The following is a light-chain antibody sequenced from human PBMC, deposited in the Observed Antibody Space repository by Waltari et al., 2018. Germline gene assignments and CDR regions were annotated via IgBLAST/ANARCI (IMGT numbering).Light chain of an antibody. CDR3: QHYVRLPAT. CDR2: GAS. V-gene: IGKV3-20*01. CDR1: VSVGRS. Sequence: EIVLTQSPGTLSLSPGARATLSCRASVSVGRSLAWYQQRPGQAPRLLIYGASNRAPGIPDWFSGSGSGTEFSLTISRLEPEDFAVYYCQHYVRLPATFGQGTKVEIK. J-gene: IGKJ1*01.